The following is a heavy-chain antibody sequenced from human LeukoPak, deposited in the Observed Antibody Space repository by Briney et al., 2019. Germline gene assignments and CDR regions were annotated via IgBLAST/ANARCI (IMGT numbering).Heavy chain of an antibody. V-gene: IGHV4-39*07. D-gene: IGHD6-13*01. J-gene: IGHJ3*02. Sequence: SETLSLTCSVSGDSISSRSYYWGWIRQSPGKGLEWIGSAYYSGSTNYNPSLESRVTISVDTSKNQFSLRLYSVTAVDTAVYYCAREAQGYLGPFDIWGQGTMVTVSS. CDR1: GDSISSRSYY. CDR2: AYYSGST. CDR3: AREAQGYLGPFDI.